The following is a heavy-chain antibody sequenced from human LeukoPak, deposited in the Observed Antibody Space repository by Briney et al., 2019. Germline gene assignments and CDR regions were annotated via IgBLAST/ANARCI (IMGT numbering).Heavy chain of an antibody. D-gene: IGHD6-19*01. V-gene: IGHV1-18*04. J-gene: IGHJ5*02. CDR3: ARDRIAVAGTFDP. CDR1: GYTFSGYY. Sequence: ASVKVSCKASGYTFSGYYIHWVRQAPGQGLEWMGWISPNSGDADYAQKLQGRVTMTTDTSTSTAYMELRSLRSDDTAVYYCARDRIAVAGTFDPWGQGTLVTVSS. CDR2: ISPNSGDA.